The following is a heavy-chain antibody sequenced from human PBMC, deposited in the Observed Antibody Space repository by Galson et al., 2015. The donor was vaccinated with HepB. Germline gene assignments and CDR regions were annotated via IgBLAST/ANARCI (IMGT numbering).Heavy chain of an antibody. J-gene: IGHJ4*02. D-gene: IGHD2-8*01. V-gene: IGHV6-1*01. Sequence: CAISGDSVSSDTAAWNWIRQSPSRGLEWLGRTFYRSKWYNEYAVSVKSRITISPDTPKNQLSLQLNSMTPEDTAVYYCARVSKGFGYCTTTTCNAFNSWGQGTLVTVSS. CDR1: GDSVSSDTAA. CDR3: ARVSKGFGYCTTTTCNAFNS. CDR2: TFYRSKWYN.